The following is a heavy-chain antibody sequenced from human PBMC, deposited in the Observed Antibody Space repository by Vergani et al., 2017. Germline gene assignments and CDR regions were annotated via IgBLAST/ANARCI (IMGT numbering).Heavy chain of an antibody. CDR1: GYTFTSYG. Sequence: QVQLVQSGAEVKKPGASVKVSCKASGYTFTSYGISWVRQAPGQGLEWMGWISAYNGNTNYAQKLQGRVTMTTDTTTSTAYMELRSLRSDDTAVYYCARDPPPNYDFWGGRYYYYYMDVWGKGTTVTVSS. D-gene: IGHD3-3*01. CDR2: ISAYNGNT. CDR3: ARDPPPNYDFWGGRYYYYYMDV. J-gene: IGHJ6*03. V-gene: IGHV1-18*01.